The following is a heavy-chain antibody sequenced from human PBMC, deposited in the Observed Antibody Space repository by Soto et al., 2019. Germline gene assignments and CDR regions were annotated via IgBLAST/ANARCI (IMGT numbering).Heavy chain of an antibody. CDR1: GFTFSSYD. CDR3: ARPTVTTGAHWYFDL. CDR2: ISYDGSNK. D-gene: IGHD4-17*01. J-gene: IGHJ2*01. Sequence: QVQLVESGGGVVQPGRSLRLSCAASGFTFSSYDMYWVRQAPGKGLEWVAVISYDGSNKNYADSVKGRFTISRDYSQNTLYLQMNSLRAEDTAIYYCARPTVTTGAHWYFDLWGRGTLVTVSS. V-gene: IGHV3-30-3*01.